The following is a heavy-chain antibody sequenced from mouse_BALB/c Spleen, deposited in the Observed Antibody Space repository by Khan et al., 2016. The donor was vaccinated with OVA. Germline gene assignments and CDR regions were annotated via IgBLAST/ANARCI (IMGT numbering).Heavy chain of an antibody. J-gene: IGHJ4*01. CDR2: IYWDDDK. CDR3: ARSTWLHDYAMDY. Sequence: QVTLKESGPGILQPSQTLSLPCSFSGFSLSSSGMGVSWIRPPSGKGLEWLAHIYWDDDKRYNPSLKSRPTISKETSSNQSFFRITSVDTADTATYYCARSTWLHDYAMDYWGQGTAVTVSS. V-gene: IGHV8-12*01. CDR1: GFSLSSSGMG. D-gene: IGHD1-2*01.